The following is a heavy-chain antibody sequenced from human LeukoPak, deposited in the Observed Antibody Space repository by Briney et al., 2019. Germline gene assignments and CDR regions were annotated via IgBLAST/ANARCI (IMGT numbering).Heavy chain of an antibody. CDR1: GYTFTTYY. V-gene: IGHV1-2*02. CDR2: INPNSGDT. Sequence: ASVKVSCKAAGYTFTTYYVHWVRQAPGQGLEWMAWINPNSGDTNYAQKFQDRVTVTRDTSISTAYMEMSRLRFDDTAVYYCARVNDGGVWFDPWGQGALVTVSS. CDR3: ARVNDGGVWFDP. D-gene: IGHD3-16*01. J-gene: IGHJ5*02.